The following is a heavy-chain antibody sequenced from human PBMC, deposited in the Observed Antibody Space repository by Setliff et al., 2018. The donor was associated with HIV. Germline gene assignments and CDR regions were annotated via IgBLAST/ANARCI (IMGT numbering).Heavy chain of an antibody. J-gene: IGHJ4*02. V-gene: IGHV3-30*04. CDR3: ARDWRHGYDLNFDY. CDR1: GFTFGDYA. Sequence: GGSLRLSCAASGFTFGDYAIHWVRQAPGKGLEWVAVISYDGSYKNYAESVKGRFTISRDNAKNSLYLQMNSLRAEDTAMYYCARDWRHGYDLNFDYWGQGTLVTVSS. D-gene: IGHD5-12*01. CDR2: ISYDGSYK.